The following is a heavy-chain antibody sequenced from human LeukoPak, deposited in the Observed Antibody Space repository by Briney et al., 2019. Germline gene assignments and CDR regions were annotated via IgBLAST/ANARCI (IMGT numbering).Heavy chain of an antibody. J-gene: IGHJ3*02. V-gene: IGHV3-23*01. CDR1: RFILSSYG. CDR3: AKDGSLERAYAFDI. D-gene: IGHD1-1*01. Sequence: GGSLRLSCVASRFILSSYGLTWVRQAPGKGLEWVSSISRSGDNTDYADSVKGRFTISRDNSKNTLYLQMNSLRAEDTAVYYCAKDGSLERAYAFDIWGQGTMVTVSS. CDR2: ISRSGDNT.